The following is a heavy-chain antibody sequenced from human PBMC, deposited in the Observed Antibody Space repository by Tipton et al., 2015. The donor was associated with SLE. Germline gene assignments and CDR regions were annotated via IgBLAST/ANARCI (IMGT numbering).Heavy chain of an antibody. V-gene: IGHV3-21*01. CDR3: ARDGYSYGHGY. J-gene: IGHJ4*02. CDR1: GFSFSTYS. D-gene: IGHD5-18*01. CDR2: ISSSSSYI. Sequence: SLRLSCAASGFSFSTYSMNWVRQAPGKGLEWVSSISSSSSYIYYADSVKGRFTISRDNAKNSLYLQMNSLRAEDTAVYYCARDGYSYGHGYWGQGTLVTVSS.